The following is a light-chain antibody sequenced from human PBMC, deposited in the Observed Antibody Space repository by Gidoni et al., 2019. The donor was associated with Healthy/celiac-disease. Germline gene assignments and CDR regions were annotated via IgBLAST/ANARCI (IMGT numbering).Light chain of an antibody. V-gene: IGLV2-23*02. CDR3: CLYAGSSTYVV. J-gene: IGLJ2*01. CDR2: EVS. CDR1: SSDVGSYNL. Sequence: QSALTQPASVSGSPGQSITISCTGTSSDVGSYNLVSWYQQHPGNAPKLMLYEVSKRPSGVSTRFSGSKSGNTASLTISGLQADDEADYYCCLYAGSSTYVVFGGGTKLSVL.